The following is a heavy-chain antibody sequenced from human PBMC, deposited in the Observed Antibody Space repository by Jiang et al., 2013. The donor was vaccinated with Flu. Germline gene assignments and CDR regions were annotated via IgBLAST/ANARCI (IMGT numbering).Heavy chain of an antibody. CDR1: GYSFTSYW. CDR2: IYPGDSDT. J-gene: IGHJ3*02. V-gene: IGHV5-51*01. CDR3: ARHRYFGSSGWSPAGAFDI. D-gene: IGHD6-19*01. Sequence: GAEVKKPGESLKISCKGSGYSFTSYWIGWVRQMPGKGLEWMGIIYPGDSDTRYSPSFQGQVTISADKSISTAYLQWSSLKASDTAMYYCARHRYFGSSGWSPAGAFDIWGQGTMVTVSS.